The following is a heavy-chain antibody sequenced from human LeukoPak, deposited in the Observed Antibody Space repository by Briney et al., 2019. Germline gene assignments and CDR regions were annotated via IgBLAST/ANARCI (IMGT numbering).Heavy chain of an antibody. CDR1: GFTFSSYA. J-gene: IGHJ6*03. CDR2: ISYDGGNK. V-gene: IGHV3-30-3*01. D-gene: IGHD3-16*01. Sequence: GGSLRLSCAASGFTFSSYAMHWVRQAPGKGLEWVAVISYDGGNKYYADSVKGRFTISRDNSKNTLYLQMNSLRAEDTAVYYCAREFRRPKGESYYYYYMDVWGKGTTVTVSS. CDR3: AREFRRPKGESYYYYYMDV.